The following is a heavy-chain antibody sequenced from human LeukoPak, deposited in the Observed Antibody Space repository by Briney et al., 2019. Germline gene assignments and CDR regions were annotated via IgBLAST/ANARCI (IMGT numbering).Heavy chain of an antibody. J-gene: IGHJ4*02. CDR1: GGSISSSSYY. CDR3: AGGGGNCYDSSGYYPPFDY. CDR2: IYYSGST. D-gene: IGHD3-22*01. V-gene: IGHV4-39*01. Sequence: PSETLSLTCTVSGGSISSSSYYWGWIRQPPGKGLEWIGSIYYSGSTYYNPSLKSRVTISVDTSKNQFSLKLSSVTAADTAVYYSAGGGGNCYDSSGYYPPFDYWGQGTLVTVSS.